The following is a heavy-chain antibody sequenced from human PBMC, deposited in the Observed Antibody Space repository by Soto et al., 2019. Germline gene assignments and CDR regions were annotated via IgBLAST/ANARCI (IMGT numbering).Heavy chain of an antibody. CDR1: GFTFSSYS. CDR2: ISSGNSYI. J-gene: IGHJ4*02. CDR3: ATQMYYNILTGHKLFDY. Sequence: AGSLRLSSAVYGFTFSSYSMNWVRQAPGKGLEWVSSISSGNSYIYYADSVRGRFTVSRDNAKSSLYLKMNSLRAEDTAVYYCATQMYYNILTGHKLFDYRGQGTLVTGSS. V-gene: IGHV3-21*01. D-gene: IGHD3-9*01.